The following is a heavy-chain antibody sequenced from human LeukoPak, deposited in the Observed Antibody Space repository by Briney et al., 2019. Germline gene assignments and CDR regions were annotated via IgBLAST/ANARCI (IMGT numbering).Heavy chain of an antibody. CDR3: ARDLYYDSSGYYYQGRDY. J-gene: IGHJ4*02. Sequence: PGGSLRLSCAASGFTFSSYSMNWVRQAPGKGLEWVSYISSSSSTIYYADSVKGRFTISRDNAKNSLYLQMNSLRAEDTAVYYCARDLYYDSSGYYYQGRDYWGQGTLVTVSS. V-gene: IGHV3-48*04. CDR2: ISSSSSTI. CDR1: GFTFSSYS. D-gene: IGHD3-22*01.